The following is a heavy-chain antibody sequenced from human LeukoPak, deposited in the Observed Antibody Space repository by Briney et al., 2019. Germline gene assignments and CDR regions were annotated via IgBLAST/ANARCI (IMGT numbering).Heavy chain of an antibody. V-gene: IGHV3-30-3*01. CDR3: ARDLGAGGWFDS. Sequence: GRSLRLSCAASGFTFSSYAMHWVRQAPGKGLEWVAATSYDGSIKKYADSVQGRFTISRDNSKNMLYLQMNSLRPEDTALYYCARDLGAGGWFDSWGQGTLVTVSS. CDR1: GFTFSSYA. CDR2: TSYDGSIK. J-gene: IGHJ5*01. D-gene: IGHD6-19*01.